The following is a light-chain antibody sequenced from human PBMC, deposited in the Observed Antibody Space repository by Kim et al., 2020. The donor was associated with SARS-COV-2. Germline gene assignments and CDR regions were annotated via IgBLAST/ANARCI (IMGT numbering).Light chain of an antibody. J-gene: IGLJ2*01. CDR1: SLRTYY. V-gene: IGLV3-19*01. CDR3: HSRDNSGDHVL. CDR2: GKN. Sequence: SSELTQDPAVSVALGQTVTITCQGDSLRTYYATWYQQRPGQAPIVVLYGKNKRPSGIPDRFSGSSSGNTASLTVTGAQVVDEADYYCHSRDNSGDHVLFGGGTQLTVL.